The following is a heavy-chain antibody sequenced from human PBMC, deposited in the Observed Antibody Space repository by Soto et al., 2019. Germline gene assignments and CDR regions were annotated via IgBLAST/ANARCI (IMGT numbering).Heavy chain of an antibody. J-gene: IGHJ4*02. CDR1: GFTFSTCA. D-gene: IGHD2-15*01. V-gene: IGHV3-30*04. Sequence: VQLVESGGGVVQPGRSLRLSCVPSGFTFSTCAMHWVRQAPGKGLEWVAIISYDGTNKYYADSVKGRFTISRDNSKNTLYLQMNSLRVEDTALYYCAKDRGRYCSGGTCYLFDSWGQGALVTVSS. CDR2: ISYDGTNK. CDR3: AKDRGRYCSGGTCYLFDS.